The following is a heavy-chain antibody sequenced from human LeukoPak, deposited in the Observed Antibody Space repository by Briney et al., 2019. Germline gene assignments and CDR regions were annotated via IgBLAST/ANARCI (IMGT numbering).Heavy chain of an antibody. CDR2: IIAYNGNT. Sequence: GASVKVSCKASGYTFTGYYMHWVRQAPGQGLEWMGWIIAYNGNTNYAQKLQGRVTMTTDTSTSTAYMELRSLRSDDTAVYYCARSSSVTIPGYYFDYWGQGTLVTVSS. CDR3: ARSSSVTIPGYYFDY. V-gene: IGHV1-18*04. J-gene: IGHJ4*02. D-gene: IGHD2-21*01. CDR1: GYTFTGYY.